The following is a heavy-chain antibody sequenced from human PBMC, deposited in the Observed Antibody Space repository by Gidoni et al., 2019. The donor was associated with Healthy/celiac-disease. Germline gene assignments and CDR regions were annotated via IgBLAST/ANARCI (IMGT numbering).Heavy chain of an antibody. D-gene: IGHD4-17*01. CDR1: GCTFSSYS. J-gene: IGHJ5*02. CDR2: ISSSSSYR. V-gene: IGHV3-21*01. CDR3: ARGSGYGDYAVS. Sequence: EVQLVESGGGLVKPGGSLILPCAASGCTFSSYSMNWVRQAPGKGLEWVSSISSSSSYRYYADSVKGRFTISRDNAKNALYLQMNSLRAEDTAVYYCARGSGYGDYAVSWGQGTLVTVSS.